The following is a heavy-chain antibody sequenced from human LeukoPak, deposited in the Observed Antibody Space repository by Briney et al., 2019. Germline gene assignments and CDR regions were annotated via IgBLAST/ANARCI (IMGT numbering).Heavy chain of an antibody. CDR2: IYYSGST. CDR3: ARHFVGYCGSTSCSNNWFDP. D-gene: IGHD2-2*03. Sequence: SETLSLTCTVSGGSISSSNYYWGWIRQPPGKGLEWIGSIYYSGSTYYYPSLKSRVTISVDTSKNQFSLKLSSVTAADTAVYYCARHFVGYCGSTSCSNNWFDPWGQGTLVTVSS. V-gene: IGHV4-39*01. CDR1: GGSISSSNYY. J-gene: IGHJ5*02.